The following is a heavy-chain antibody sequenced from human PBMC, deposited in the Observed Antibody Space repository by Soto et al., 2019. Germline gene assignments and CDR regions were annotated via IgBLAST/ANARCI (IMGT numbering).Heavy chain of an antibody. CDR3: AKDLKGSGYPNYFDY. J-gene: IGHJ4*02. Sequence: GGSLRLSCAASGFTFSSYAMSWVRQAPGKGQEWVSAIRGSGGSTHYADSVKGRFTISRDNSKNTLYVQMNSLRAEDTAVYYCAKDLKGSGYPNYFDYWGQGTLVTVS. CDR2: IRGSGGST. V-gene: IGHV3-23*01. D-gene: IGHD3-22*01. CDR1: GFTFSSYA.